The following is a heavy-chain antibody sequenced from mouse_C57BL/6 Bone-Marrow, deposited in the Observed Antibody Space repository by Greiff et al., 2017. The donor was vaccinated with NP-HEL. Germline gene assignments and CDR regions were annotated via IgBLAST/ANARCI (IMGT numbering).Heavy chain of an antibody. CDR3: ARSSAQARGFDY. V-gene: IGHV1-81*01. CDR1: GYTFTSYG. Sequence: VQLQQSGAELARPGASVKLSCKASGYTFTSYGISWVKQRTGQGLEWIGEIYPRSGNTYYIEKFKGKATLTADKSSSTAYMELRSLTSEDSAVYFCARSSAQARGFDYWGQGTTLTVSS. J-gene: IGHJ2*01. D-gene: IGHD3-2*02. CDR2: IYPRSGNT.